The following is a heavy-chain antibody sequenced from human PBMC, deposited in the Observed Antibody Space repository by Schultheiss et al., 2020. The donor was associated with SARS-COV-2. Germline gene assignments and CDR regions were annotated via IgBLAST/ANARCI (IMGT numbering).Heavy chain of an antibody. CDR2: ISSSSSYI. CDR3: AREDPNYDFWSGYLGPPDY. Sequence: GGSLRLSCAASGFTVSSNYMSWVRQAPGKGLEWVSSISSSSSYIYYADSVKGRFTISRDNAKNSLYLQMNSLRDEDTAVYYCAREDPNYDFWSGYLGPPDYWGQGTLVTVSS. CDR1: GFTVSSNY. V-gene: IGHV3-21*01. J-gene: IGHJ4*02. D-gene: IGHD3-3*01.